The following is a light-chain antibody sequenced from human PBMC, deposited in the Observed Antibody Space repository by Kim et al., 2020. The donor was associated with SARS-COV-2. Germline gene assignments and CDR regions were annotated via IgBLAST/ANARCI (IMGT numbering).Light chain of an antibody. J-gene: IGKJ2*01. CDR1: QSIGQW. Sequence: DIQMTQSPSTLSASIGDRVTITCRARQSIGQWLAWYQQKPGKAPYLLIYKASNLETGVPSRFSGSGSGTDFTLTISSLQPGDFATYYCQQYITALYTFGQGTKLEI. CDR3: QQYITALYT. V-gene: IGKV1-5*03. CDR2: KAS.